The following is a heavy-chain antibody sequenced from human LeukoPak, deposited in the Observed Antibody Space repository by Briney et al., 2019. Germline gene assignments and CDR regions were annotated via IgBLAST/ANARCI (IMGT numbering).Heavy chain of an antibody. CDR1: GFTFSSYR. CDR3: ARGAGLRGTYYYYYMDV. J-gene: IGHJ6*03. Sequence: PGGSLRLSCAASGFTFSSYRMNWVRQAPGKGLEWVSSISSSSSSIYYADSVKGRFTISRDNAKNSLYLQMNSLRAEDTAVYYCARGAGLRGTYYYYYMDVWGKGTTVTVSS. V-gene: IGHV3-21*01. CDR2: ISSSSSSI.